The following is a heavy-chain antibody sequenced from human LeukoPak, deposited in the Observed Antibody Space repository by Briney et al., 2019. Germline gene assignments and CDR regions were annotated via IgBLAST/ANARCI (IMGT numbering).Heavy chain of an antibody. J-gene: IGHJ1*01. CDR3: ARDLSLPGTRQH. V-gene: IGHV1-69*05. CDR2: IIPIFGTA. Sequence: SVKVSCXASGGTFSSYAISWVRRAPGQGLEWMGRIIPIFGTANYAQKFQGRVTITTDESTSTAYMELSSLRSEDTAVYYCARDLSLPGTRQHWGQGTLVTVSS. CDR1: GGTFSSYA. D-gene: IGHD3-10*01.